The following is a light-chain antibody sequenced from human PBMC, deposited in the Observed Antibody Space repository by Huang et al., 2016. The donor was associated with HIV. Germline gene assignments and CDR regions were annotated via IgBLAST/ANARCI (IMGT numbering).Light chain of an antibody. V-gene: IGKV4-1*01. J-gene: IGKJ1*01. CDR3: QQYYSSWT. CDR1: QRVFSYSNNKNY. Sequence: DIVMTQSPDSLAVSLGERAAINCKSSQRVFSYSNNKNYLAWYQHKPGQPPKFLIYWAATREFGVPDRFRGSGSGTDFTLTISNLQAEDVAVYYCQQYYSSWTFGQGTKVEIK. CDR2: WAA.